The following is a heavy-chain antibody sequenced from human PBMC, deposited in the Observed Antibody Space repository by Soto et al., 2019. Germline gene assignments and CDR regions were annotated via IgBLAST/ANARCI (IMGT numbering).Heavy chain of an antibody. Sequence: SETLSLTCAVYGGSFSGYYWSWIRQPPGKGLEWIGEINHSGSTNYNPSLKSRVTISVDTSKNQFSLKLSSVTAADTAVYYCARGLAPLYSSGWYTYYFDYWGQGTLVTVSS. CDR3: ARGLAPLYSSGWYTYYFDY. V-gene: IGHV4-34*01. CDR2: INHSGST. CDR1: GGSFSGYY. D-gene: IGHD6-19*01. J-gene: IGHJ4*02.